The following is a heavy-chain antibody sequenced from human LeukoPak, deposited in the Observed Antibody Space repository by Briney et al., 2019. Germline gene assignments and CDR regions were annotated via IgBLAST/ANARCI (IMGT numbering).Heavy chain of an antibody. Sequence: GGSLRLSCAASGFRFSSHWMSWVRHNPGKGLEWVANINQDGGTKYYRDFAKGRFTISRDNAQNSLYLQINSLRAEDTAVYYCARAGEGYKSYYYYVDVWGKGTTVTVSS. CDR1: GFRFSSHW. D-gene: IGHD5-24*01. CDR3: ARAGEGYKSYYYYVDV. V-gene: IGHV3-7*03. CDR2: INQDGGTK. J-gene: IGHJ6*03.